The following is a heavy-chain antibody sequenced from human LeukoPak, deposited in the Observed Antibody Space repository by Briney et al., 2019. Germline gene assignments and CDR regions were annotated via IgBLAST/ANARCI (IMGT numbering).Heavy chain of an antibody. Sequence: GESLKISCKGSGYSFTSYWIGWVRQMPGKGLEWMGIIYPGDSDTRYSPSFQGQVTISADKSISTAYLQWSSLKASGTAMYYCARRYYDILTGYYIDYWGQGTLVTVSS. D-gene: IGHD3-9*01. CDR2: IYPGDSDT. V-gene: IGHV5-51*01. CDR1: GYSFTSYW. J-gene: IGHJ4*02. CDR3: ARRYYDILTGYYIDY.